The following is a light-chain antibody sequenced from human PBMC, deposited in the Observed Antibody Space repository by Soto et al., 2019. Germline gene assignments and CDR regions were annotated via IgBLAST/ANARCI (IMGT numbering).Light chain of an antibody. V-gene: IGKV3-15*01. CDR3: QQYNNWPPIT. CDR2: DTS. J-gene: IGKJ5*01. CDR1: QSVSIK. Sequence: EKALTQSPVTLSLSPGERATLSCRASQSVSIKLAWYQQKPGQAPRLLIYDTSTRATGIPARFSGSGSGTEFTLTISSLQSEDFAVYYCQQYNNWPPITFGQGTRLEIK.